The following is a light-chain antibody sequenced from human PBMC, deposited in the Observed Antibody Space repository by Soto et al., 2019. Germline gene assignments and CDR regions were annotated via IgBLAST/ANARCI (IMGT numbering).Light chain of an antibody. V-gene: IGLV2-14*01. J-gene: IGLJ1*01. CDR3: SSYTSISSYV. CDR1: SSDVGGYNY. Sequence: QSALTQPASVSGSPGQSITISCTGTSSDVGGYNYVSWYQQHSGKAPKLMIYDVSNRPSGVSNRFSGSKSGNTASLTISGFQFEDETDYYCSSYTSISSYVFGTGAKVTVL. CDR2: DVS.